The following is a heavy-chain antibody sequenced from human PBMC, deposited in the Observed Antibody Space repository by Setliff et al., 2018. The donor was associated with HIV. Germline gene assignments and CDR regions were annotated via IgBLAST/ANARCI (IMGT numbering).Heavy chain of an antibody. V-gene: IGHV4-4*08. CDR2: IYIGST. D-gene: IGHD6-13*01. J-gene: IGHJ4*02. CDR1: GGSISSYY. Sequence: PSETLSLTCTVSGGSISSYYWSWIRQPPGKGLEWIGHIYIGSTNYNPSLKSRVTISADTSKNQFSLKLSSVTAADTAVYYCASASIAAAGTGVRSRHFDFWGQGTLVTVSS. CDR3: ASASIAAAGTGVRSRHFDF.